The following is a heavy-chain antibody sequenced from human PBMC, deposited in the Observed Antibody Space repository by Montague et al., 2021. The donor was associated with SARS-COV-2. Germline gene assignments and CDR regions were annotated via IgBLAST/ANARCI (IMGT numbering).Heavy chain of an antibody. D-gene: IGHD3-10*01. Sequence: SETLSLTCSVYGGSFSGYYWSWIRQFPGKGLEWIGEVSHSGSTNYNPSLKSRVTISIDSSKNHFSLQLRSVTAADTAVYYCARQPFITINRGASWSGFDPWGRGTLVAVSS. J-gene: IGHJ5*02. V-gene: IGHV4-34*01. CDR3: ARQPFITINRGASWSGFDP. CDR1: GGSFSGYY. CDR2: VSHSGST.